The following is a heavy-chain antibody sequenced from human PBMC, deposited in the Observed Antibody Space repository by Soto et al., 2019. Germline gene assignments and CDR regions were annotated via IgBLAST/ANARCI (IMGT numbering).Heavy chain of an antibody. D-gene: IGHD5-18*01. Sequence: QVQLVESGGGVVQPGRSLRLSCAASGFTFSSYGMHWVRQAPGKGLEWVAVISYDGSNKYYADSVKGRFTISRDNSKNTLYLQMNSLRAEDTAVYYCAKQKIGYSYGPMDVWGQGTTVTVSS. J-gene: IGHJ6*02. CDR3: AKQKIGYSYGPMDV. CDR1: GFTFSSYG. V-gene: IGHV3-30*18. CDR2: ISYDGSNK.